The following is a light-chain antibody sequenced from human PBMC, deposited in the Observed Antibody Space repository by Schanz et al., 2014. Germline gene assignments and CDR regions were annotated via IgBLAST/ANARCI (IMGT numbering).Light chain of an antibody. CDR1: QSVASY. CDR3: QRHGSSPLYT. V-gene: IGKV3-20*01. Sequence: ELVLTQSPDTLSLSPGERATLSCRASQSVASYLAWYQQKPGQAPRLLIYGASSRATGIPDRFSGSGSGTDFTLTISSLEPEDFAVYYCQRHGSSPLYTFGQGTKVEVK. J-gene: IGKJ2*01. CDR2: GAS.